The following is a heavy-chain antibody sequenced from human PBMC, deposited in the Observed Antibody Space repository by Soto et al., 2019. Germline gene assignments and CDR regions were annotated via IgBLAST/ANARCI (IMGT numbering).Heavy chain of an antibody. J-gene: IGHJ4*02. CDR3: ATAGNYRLDN. D-gene: IGHD1-1*01. CDR1: AFSFSTSW. V-gene: IGHV3-74*01. Sequence: GGSLRLSCAASAFSFSTSWMHWVRQAPGEGLVWVSRINPDGRTINYADSVKGRFTISRDNAKNTLYLQMNILRVEDTAVYFCATAGNYRLDNWGLGTLVTVSS. CDR2: INPDGRTI.